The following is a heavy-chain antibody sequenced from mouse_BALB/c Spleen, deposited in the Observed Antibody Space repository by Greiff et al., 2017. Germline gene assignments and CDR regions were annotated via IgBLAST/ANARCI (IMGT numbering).Heavy chain of an antibody. J-gene: IGHJ2*01. CDR3: ARGTTVVFDY. D-gene: IGHD1-1*01. CDR1: GYAFSSYW. Sequence: VQLQQPGAELVRPGSSVKISCKASGYAFSSYWMNWVKQRPGQGLEWIGQIYPGDGDTNYNGKFKGKATLTADKSSSTAYMQLSSLTSEDSAVYFCARGTTVVFDYWGQGTTLTVSS. V-gene: IGHV1-80*01. CDR2: IYPGDGDT.